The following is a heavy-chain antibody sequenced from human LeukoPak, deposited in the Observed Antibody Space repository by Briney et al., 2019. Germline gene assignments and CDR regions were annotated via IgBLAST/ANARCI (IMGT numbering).Heavy chain of an antibody. CDR3: ARSFNPGYGGSL. D-gene: IGHD4-23*01. J-gene: IGHJ4*02. V-gene: IGHV3-21*01. Sequence: PGGSLRLSCAASGFTFSSYSMNWVRQAPGKGLEWVSSISSSSSYIYYADSVKGRFTISRDNAKNSLYLQMNSLRAEDTAVYYCARSFNPGYGGSLWGQGTLVTVSS. CDR1: GFTFSSYS. CDR2: ISSSSSYI.